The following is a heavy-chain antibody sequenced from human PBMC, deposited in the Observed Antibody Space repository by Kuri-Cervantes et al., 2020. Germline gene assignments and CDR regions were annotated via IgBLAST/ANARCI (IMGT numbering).Heavy chain of an antibody. CDR2: ISYDGSNK. CDR3: ARINWNYASWFDP. Sequence: GESLKISCAASGFTFSSYAMHWVRQAPGKGLEWVAVISYDGSNKYYADSVKGRFTVSRDNSRNTMYLQMNSLRVEDMATYYCARINWNYASWFDPWGQGTLVTVSS. J-gene: IGHJ5*02. D-gene: IGHD1-7*01. V-gene: IGHV3-30*14. CDR1: GFTFSSYA.